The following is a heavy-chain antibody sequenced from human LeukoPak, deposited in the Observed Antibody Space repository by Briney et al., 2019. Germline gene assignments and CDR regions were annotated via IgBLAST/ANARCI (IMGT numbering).Heavy chain of an antibody. CDR3: ARGYNYYDSSAMYNP. Sequence: ASVKVSCKASGYTFTSYYMHWVRQAPGQGLEWMGWINPNSGGTNYQGRVTMTRDTSISTAYMELSRLRSDDTAVYYCARGYNYYDSSAMYNPRGQGTLVTVSS. CDR1: GYTFTSYY. J-gene: IGHJ5*02. CDR2: INPNSGGT. V-gene: IGHV1-2*02. D-gene: IGHD3-22*01.